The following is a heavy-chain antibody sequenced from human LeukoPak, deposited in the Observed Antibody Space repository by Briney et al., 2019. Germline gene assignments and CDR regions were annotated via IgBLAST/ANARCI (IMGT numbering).Heavy chain of an antibody. CDR3: ARTPLAVAYYYYMDV. Sequence: GGSLRLSCAASGFTFDDYGMSWVRQAPGKGLEWVSGINWNGGSTGYADSVKGRFTISRDNAKNSLYLQMNSLRAEDSALYYCARTPLAVAYYYYMDVWGKGTTVTVSS. CDR1: GFTFDDYG. V-gene: IGHV3-20*04. J-gene: IGHJ6*03. D-gene: IGHD6-19*01. CDR2: INWNGGST.